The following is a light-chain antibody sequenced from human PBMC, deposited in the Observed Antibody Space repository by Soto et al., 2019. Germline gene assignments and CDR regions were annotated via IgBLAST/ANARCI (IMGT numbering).Light chain of an antibody. CDR2: GAT. V-gene: IGKV3-15*01. CDR3: QQYENWPPLT. J-gene: IGKJ4*01. CDR1: QSISSN. Sequence: EIVMTQSPATLSVFPGERATLSCRASQSISSNLAWYQHKPGQAPRLLIYGATTRATAIPARFSGSGSGTEFTLTISSLQSEDFAVYYCQQYENWPPLTFGGG.